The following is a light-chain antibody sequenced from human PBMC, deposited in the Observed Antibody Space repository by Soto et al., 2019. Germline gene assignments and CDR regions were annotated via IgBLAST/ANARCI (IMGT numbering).Light chain of an antibody. CDR3: CSFAGSSTYV. Sequence: SVLAQPSSVSVSPGQSITISCTGTSSDVGSYDLVSWYQHHPGKAPKLMIYEVSKRPSGVSNRFSGSKSDNTASLTISGLQAEDEADYYCCSFAGSSTYVFGTGTKVTVL. J-gene: IGLJ1*01. CDR2: EVS. V-gene: IGLV2-23*02. CDR1: SSDVGSYDL.